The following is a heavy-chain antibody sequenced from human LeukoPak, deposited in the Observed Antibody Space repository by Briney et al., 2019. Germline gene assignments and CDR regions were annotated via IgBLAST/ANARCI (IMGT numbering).Heavy chain of an antibody. J-gene: IGHJ4*02. Sequence: GGSLRLSCAASGFTFSYHWMTWVRQAPGKGLEWVANIKNDGTVKNYVDSVKGRFTISRDNAKNSLYLQMNSLRAEDTGVYYCAKDSYSKRDYWGQGVLVTVSS. V-gene: IGHV3-7*01. CDR3: AKDSYSKRDY. CDR1: GFTFSYHW. CDR2: IKNDGTVK. D-gene: IGHD5-18*01.